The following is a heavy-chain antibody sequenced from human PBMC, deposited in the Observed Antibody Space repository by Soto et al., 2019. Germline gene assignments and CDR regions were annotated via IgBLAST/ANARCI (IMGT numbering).Heavy chain of an antibody. J-gene: IGHJ5*02. CDR3: ARAGGFLASQWSWFDP. Sequence: APVKVSCKASGYAFTWYAISWVRQSPGQGLEWMGWISAYNGNTNYAQKLQGRVTMTTATSTSTAYMELSSLRSEDTAVYYCARAGGFLASQWSWFDPWGQGTLVTVSS. CDR2: ISAYNGNT. D-gene: IGHD3-3*01. V-gene: IGHV1-18*01. CDR1: GYAFTWYA.